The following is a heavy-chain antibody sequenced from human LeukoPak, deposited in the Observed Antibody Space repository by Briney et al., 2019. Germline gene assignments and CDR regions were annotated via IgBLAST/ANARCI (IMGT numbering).Heavy chain of an antibody. Sequence: PGGSLRLSCAASGFTLSDYYMSWIRQAPGKGLEWVSYISSSGSTIYYADSVKGRFTISRDNAKNSLSLQMNSLRPEDTAVYYCARETDSTLFDYWGQGTLVTVSS. CDR2: ISSSGSTI. CDR1: GFTLSDYY. CDR3: ARETDSTLFDY. J-gene: IGHJ4*02. D-gene: IGHD2-2*01. V-gene: IGHV3-11*04.